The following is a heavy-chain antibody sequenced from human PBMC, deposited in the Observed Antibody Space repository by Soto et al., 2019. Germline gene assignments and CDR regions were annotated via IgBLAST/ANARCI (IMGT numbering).Heavy chain of an antibody. D-gene: IGHD6-19*01. CDR2: IYYSGST. J-gene: IGHJ5*02. CDR1: GGSISSYY. Sequence: LSLTCTVSGGSISSYYWSWIRQPPGKGLEWIGYIYYSGSTNYNPSLKSRVTISVDTSKNQFSLKLSSVTAADTAVYYCARDSLIAVAGFGYNWFDPWGQGTLVTVSS. CDR3: ARDSLIAVAGFGYNWFDP. V-gene: IGHV4-59*01.